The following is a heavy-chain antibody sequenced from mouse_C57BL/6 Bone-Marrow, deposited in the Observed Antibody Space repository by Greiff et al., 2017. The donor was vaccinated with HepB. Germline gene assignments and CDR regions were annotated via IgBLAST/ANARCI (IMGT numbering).Heavy chain of an antibody. V-gene: IGHV1-69*01. J-gene: IGHJ2*01. CDR2: IDPSDSYT. CDR1: GYTFTSYW. CDR3: ASYEGKLAYYFDY. Sequence: QVQLQQPGAELVMPGASVKLSCKASGYTFTSYWMHWVKQRPGQGLEWIGEIDPSDSYTNYNQKFKGKSTLTVDKSSSTAYMQLSSLTSEDSAVYYCASYEGKLAYYFDYWGQGTTLTVSS. D-gene: IGHD2-3*01.